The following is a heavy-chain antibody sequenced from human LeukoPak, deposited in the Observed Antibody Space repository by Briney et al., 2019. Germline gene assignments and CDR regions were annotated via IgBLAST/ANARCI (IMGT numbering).Heavy chain of an antibody. D-gene: IGHD3-10*01. Sequence: PGGSLRLSCAASGFTFSNAWMSWVRQAPGKGLEWVGRIKSKTDGGTTDYAAPGKGRFTISRDDSKNTLYLQMNSLKTEDTAVYYCTTVPVLLWFGELLFVDYWRQGTLVTVSS. CDR2: IKSKTDGGTT. CDR3: TTVPVLLWFGELLFVDY. CDR1: GFTFSNAW. J-gene: IGHJ4*02. V-gene: IGHV3-15*01.